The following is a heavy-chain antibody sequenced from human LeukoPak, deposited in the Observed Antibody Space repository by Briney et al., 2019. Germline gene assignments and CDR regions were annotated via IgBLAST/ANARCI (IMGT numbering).Heavy chain of an antibody. J-gene: IGHJ4*02. D-gene: IGHD3-9*01. CDR3: AKHPQLRYFGWFPTFFD. Sequence: TGGSLRLSCAASGFTFSSYAMSWVRQAPGKGLEWVSAISGSGGSTYYADSVKGRFTISRDNSKNTLYLQMNSLRAEDTAVYYCAKHPQLRYFGWFPTFFDWGQGTLVTVSS. CDR1: GFTFSSYA. CDR2: ISGSGGST. V-gene: IGHV3-23*01.